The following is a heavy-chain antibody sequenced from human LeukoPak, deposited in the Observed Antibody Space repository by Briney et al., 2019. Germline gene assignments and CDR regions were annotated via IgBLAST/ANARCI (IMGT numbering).Heavy chain of an antibody. D-gene: IGHD6-19*01. CDR1: GFTFSSYG. V-gene: IGHV3-30*18. CDR2: ISYDESNK. J-gene: IGHJ4*02. Sequence: HPGGSLRLSCAASGFTFSSYGMHWVSQAPGKGLEWVAVISYDESNKYYADSVKGRFTISRDNSKNTLYLQMNSLRAEDTAGYYCAKDLYSSGWAFDYWGQGTLVTVSS. CDR3: AKDLYSSGWAFDY.